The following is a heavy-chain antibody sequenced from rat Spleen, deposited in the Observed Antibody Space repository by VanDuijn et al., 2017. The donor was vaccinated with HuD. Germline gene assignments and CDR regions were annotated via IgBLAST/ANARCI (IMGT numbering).Heavy chain of an antibody. CDR2: ITNTGGSI. CDR1: GFTFNNYW. V-gene: IGHV5-31*01. J-gene: IGHJ3*01. Sequence: EVQLVESDGGLVQPGRSLKLSCVASGFTFNNYWMTWIRQAPGKGLEWVASITNTGGSIYYPDSVKGRFTISRDNAQNTLYLQMNSLRSEDTATYYCTTDRDYYSSYIPRFAYWGQGTLVTVSS. CDR3: TTDRDYYSSYIPRFAY. D-gene: IGHD1-2*01.